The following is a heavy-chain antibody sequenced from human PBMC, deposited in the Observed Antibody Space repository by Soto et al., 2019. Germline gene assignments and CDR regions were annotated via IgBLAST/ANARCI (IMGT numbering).Heavy chain of an antibody. CDR2: INAGNGNT. CDR1: GYTFTSYA. V-gene: IGHV1-3*01. J-gene: IGHJ6*03. D-gene: IGHD2-15*01. Sequence: SLKLSCKASGYTFTSYAMHWVRHAPGQRLEWMGWINAGNGNTKYSQKFQGRVTITRDTSASTAYMELSSLRSEDPAVYYCARGDHGYCSRCTCSSRDYYYHYLIYLCAKRTTDIVSS. CDR3: ARGDHGYCSRCTCSSRDYYYHYLIYL.